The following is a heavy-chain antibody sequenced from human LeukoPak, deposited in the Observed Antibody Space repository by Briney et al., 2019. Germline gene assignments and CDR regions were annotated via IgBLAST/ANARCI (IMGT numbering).Heavy chain of an antibody. D-gene: IGHD3-10*01. CDR2: ISWNSGSI. Sequence: PGGSLRLSCAASGFTFDDYAMHWVRQAPGKGLEWVSGISWNSGSIGYADSVKGRFTISRDNAKNSLYLQMNSLRAEDAAVYYCARAQFYGLDYWGQGTLVTVSS. V-gene: IGHV3-9*01. CDR1: GFTFDDYA. CDR3: ARAQFYGLDY. J-gene: IGHJ4*02.